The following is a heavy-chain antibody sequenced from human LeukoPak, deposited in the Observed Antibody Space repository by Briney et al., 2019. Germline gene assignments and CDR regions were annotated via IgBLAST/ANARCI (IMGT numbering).Heavy chain of an antibody. CDR1: GYTFTSYG. CDR3: ARHDYYDSSGYYYIDY. J-gene: IGHJ4*02. V-gene: IGHV1-18*01. Sequence: ASVKVSCKASGYTFTSYGISWVRQAPGQGLEWMGWISVYNGNTNYAQKLQGRVTMTTDTSTSTAYMELRSLRSDDTAVYYCARHDYYDSSGYYYIDYWGQGTLVTVSS. D-gene: IGHD3-22*01. CDR2: ISVYNGNT.